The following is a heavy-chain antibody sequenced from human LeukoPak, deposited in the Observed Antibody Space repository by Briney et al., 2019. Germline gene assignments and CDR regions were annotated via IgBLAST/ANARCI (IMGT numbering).Heavy chain of an antibody. V-gene: IGHV4-39*07. CDR1: GDSISTSSYY. J-gene: IGHJ6*03. CDR2: IYYSGST. D-gene: IGHD2/OR15-2a*01. Sequence: SETLSLTCSVSGDSISTSSYYWGWIRQPPGKGLEWIGTIYYSGSTYYNPSLKSRVTISVDTSKNQFSLKLSSVTAADTAVYYCARDTSGPSLYYYYYMDVWGKGTTVTISS. CDR3: ARDTSGPSLYYYYYMDV.